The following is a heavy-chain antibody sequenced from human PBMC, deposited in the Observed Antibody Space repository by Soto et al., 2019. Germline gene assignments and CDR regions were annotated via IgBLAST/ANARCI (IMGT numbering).Heavy chain of an antibody. CDR1: GGSFSGYY. CDR2: INHSGST. Sequence: QVQLQQWGAGLLKPSETLSLTCAVSGGSFSGYYWSWIRQSPGKGLEWIGEINHSGSTNYNPSLKSRVTISVDTSENQFSLKLSSVTAADTAVYYCAGVRDPYGMDVWGQGTTVTVSS. J-gene: IGHJ6*02. CDR3: AGVRDPYGMDV. V-gene: IGHV4-34*01.